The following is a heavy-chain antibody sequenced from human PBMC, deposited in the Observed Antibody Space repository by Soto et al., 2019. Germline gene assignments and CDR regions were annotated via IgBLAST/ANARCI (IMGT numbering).Heavy chain of an antibody. CDR2: IWYDGSNK. CDR3: ARASGATVTYADY. CDR1: GFTFSSYG. J-gene: IGHJ4*02. Sequence: QVQLVESGGGVVQPGRSLRLSCAASGFTFSSYGMHWVRQAPGKGLEWVAVIWYDGSNKYYADSVKSRFTISRDNSKNTLYLQMNSLRAEDTAVYYCARASGATVTYADYWGQGTLVTVSS. V-gene: IGHV3-33*01. D-gene: IGHD4-17*01.